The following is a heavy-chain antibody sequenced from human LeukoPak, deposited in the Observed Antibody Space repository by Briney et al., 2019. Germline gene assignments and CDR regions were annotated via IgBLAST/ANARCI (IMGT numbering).Heavy chain of an antibody. D-gene: IGHD4-17*01. CDR3: ARQGDYGDYVRDY. J-gene: IGHJ4*02. CDR2: INPNSGGT. CDR1: GYTFTGYY. Sequence: SVKVSCKASGYTFTGYYMHWVRQAPGQGLEWMGRINPNSGGTNYAQKFQGRVTMTRDTSISTAYMELSRLRSDDTAVYYCARQGDYGDYVRDYWGQGTLVTVSS. V-gene: IGHV1-2*06.